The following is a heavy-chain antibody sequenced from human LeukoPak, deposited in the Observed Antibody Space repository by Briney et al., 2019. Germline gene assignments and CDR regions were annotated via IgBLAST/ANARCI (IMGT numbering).Heavy chain of an antibody. J-gene: IGHJ4*02. CDR1: GFTFDDYA. CDR2: ISGSGGST. CDR3: AKGTEPSDYGAHFDY. V-gene: IGHV3-23*01. Sequence: PGGSLRLSCAASGFTFDDYAMHWVRQAPGKGLEWVSAISGSGGSTYYTDSVKGRFTISRDNSKNTLYLQMDSLRAEDTAIYYCAKGTEPSDYGAHFDYWGQGTLVTVSS. D-gene: IGHD4-17*01.